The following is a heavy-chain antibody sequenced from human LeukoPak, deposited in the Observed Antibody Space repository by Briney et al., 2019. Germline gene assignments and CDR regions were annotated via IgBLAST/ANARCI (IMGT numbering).Heavy chain of an antibody. Sequence: GGSLRLSCAASRFTLSTYWMSWVRQAPGKGLEWVAHIKQDGSQEYYVDSVKGRFTISRDSAKNSLYLQMNSLRAEDTAVYYCARDPDGPYCSGGSCYGYWGQGTLVTVSS. CDR1: RFTLSTYW. D-gene: IGHD2-15*01. J-gene: IGHJ4*02. CDR3: ARDPDGPYCSGGSCYGY. V-gene: IGHV3-7*01. CDR2: IKQDGSQE.